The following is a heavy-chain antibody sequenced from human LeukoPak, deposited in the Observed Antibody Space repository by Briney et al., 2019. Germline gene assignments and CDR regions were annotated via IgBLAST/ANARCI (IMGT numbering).Heavy chain of an antibody. D-gene: IGHD5-18*01. CDR2: ISWNSGSI. Sequence: GRSLRLSCAASGFTFDDYAMHWVRQAPGKGLEWVSGISWNSGSIGYADSVKGRFTISRDNAMNSLYLQMNSLRAEDTALYYCAKDKGSHTAMVDYWGQGTLVTVSS. CDR3: AKDKGSHTAMVDY. CDR1: GFTFDDYA. J-gene: IGHJ4*02. V-gene: IGHV3-9*01.